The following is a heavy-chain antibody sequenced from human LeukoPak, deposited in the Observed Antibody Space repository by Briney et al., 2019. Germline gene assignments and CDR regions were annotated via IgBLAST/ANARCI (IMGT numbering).Heavy chain of an antibody. CDR2: IFHTGNT. CDR3: ARVESGYDIWVDY. D-gene: IGHD5-12*01. J-gene: IGHJ4*02. Sequence: SETLSLTCTVSGYSIRSSYYWGWIRQPPGKGLEWIGSIFHTGNTYYNPSLKSRVTISVDTSNNRFCLKLSSVTAADTAVYYCARVESGYDIWVDYWGQGTLVTVSS. CDR1: GYSIRSSYY. V-gene: IGHV4-38-2*02.